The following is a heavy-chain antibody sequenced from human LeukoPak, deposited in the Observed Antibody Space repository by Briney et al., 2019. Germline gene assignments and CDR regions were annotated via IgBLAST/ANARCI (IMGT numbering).Heavy chain of an antibody. V-gene: IGHV4-59*08. CDR3: ASGSSWYDY. CDR2: IYYSGST. CDR1: GGSISYYY. D-gene: IGHD6-13*01. J-gene: IGHJ4*02. Sequence: SETLSLTCTVSGGSISYYYWSWIRLPPGEGLEWIGYIYYSGSTDYNPSLKSRVTISVDTSKNQFSLKLSSVTAADTAVYYCASGSSWYDYWGQGTLVTVSS.